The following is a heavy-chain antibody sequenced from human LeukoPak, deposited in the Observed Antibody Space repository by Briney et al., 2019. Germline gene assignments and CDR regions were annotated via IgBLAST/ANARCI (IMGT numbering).Heavy chain of an antibody. Sequence: GGSLRLSCAASGFTFSDYYMTWIRQAPGKGLEWFSYISSSGSTIYYADSVKGRFTISRDNAKNSLYLQMHSLRAGDTAVYYCARSHGGNYNWFDPWGQGTLVTVSS. J-gene: IGHJ5*02. CDR3: ARSHGGNYNWFDP. CDR2: ISSSGSTI. V-gene: IGHV3-11*01. CDR1: GFTFSDYY. D-gene: IGHD4-23*01.